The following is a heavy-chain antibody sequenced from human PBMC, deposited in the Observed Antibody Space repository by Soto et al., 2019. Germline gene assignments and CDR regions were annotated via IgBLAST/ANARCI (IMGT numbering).Heavy chain of an antibody. CDR1: GFTFSSYS. CDR3: ARSPPITMIVVGAFDI. D-gene: IGHD3-22*01. CDR2: ISSSSSTI. J-gene: IGHJ3*02. V-gene: IGHV3-48*02. Sequence: GGSLRLSCAASGFTFSSYSMNWVRQAPGKGLEWVSYISSSSSTIYYADSVKGRFTISKDNAKNSLYLQMNSLRDEDTAVYYCARSPPITMIVVGAFDIWGQGTMVTVSS.